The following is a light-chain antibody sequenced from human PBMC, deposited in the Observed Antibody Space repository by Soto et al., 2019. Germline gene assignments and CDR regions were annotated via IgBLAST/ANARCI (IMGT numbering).Light chain of an antibody. CDR1: SSDVGVYNY. CDR3: SSYTTSSTLV. CDR2: EVS. J-gene: IGLJ2*01. Sequence: QLVLTQPASVSGSPGQSITISCTGTSSDVGVYNYVSWYQQHPGKAPKLMIYEVSNRPSGVSNRFSGSKSGNTASLTISGLQAEDEADYYCSSYTTSSTLVFGGGTKVTVL. V-gene: IGLV2-14*01.